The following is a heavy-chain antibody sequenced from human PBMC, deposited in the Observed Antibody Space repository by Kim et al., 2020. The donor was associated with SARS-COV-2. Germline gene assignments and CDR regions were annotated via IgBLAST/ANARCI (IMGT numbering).Heavy chain of an antibody. D-gene: IGHD1-26*01. CDR1: GGTFSSYA. Sequence: SVKVSCKASGGTFSSYAISWVRQAPGQGLEWMGGIIPIFGTANYTQKFQGRVTITADESTSTAYMELSSLRSEDTAVYYCARAGRGSGSGSYWGENYFDYWGQGTLVTVSS. CDR3: ARAGRGSGSGSYWGENYFDY. V-gene: IGHV1-69*13. J-gene: IGHJ4*02. CDR2: IIPIFGTA.